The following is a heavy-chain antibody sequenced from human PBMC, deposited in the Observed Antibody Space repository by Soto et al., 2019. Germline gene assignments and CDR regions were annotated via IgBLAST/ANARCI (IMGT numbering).Heavy chain of an antibody. J-gene: IGHJ4*02. CDR2: MSSDGSKI. CDR1: GFDFTYYA. Sequence: QVPLVESGGGAVQPGESLRLSCVASGFDFTYYAMHWVRQAPGKGLESVAVMSSDGSKIHHTDSVKGRFTISRDNSKNTLYLHMNSLRKEDTAVYFCAKDEGVGGTLGLFDYWVQGTLVSVSS. CDR3: AKDEGVGGTLGLFDY. V-gene: IGHV3-30*18. D-gene: IGHD3-10*01.